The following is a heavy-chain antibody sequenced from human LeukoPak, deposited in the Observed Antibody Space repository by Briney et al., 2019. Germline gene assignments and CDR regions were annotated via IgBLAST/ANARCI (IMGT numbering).Heavy chain of an antibody. CDR2: ISWNSGSI. J-gene: IGHJ4*02. CDR1: GFTFDDYA. D-gene: IGHD6-6*01. Sequence: GGSLRLSCAASGFTFDDYAMHWVRQAPGKGLEWVSGISWNSGSIGYADSVKGRFTISRDNAKNSLYLQMNSLRAEDTALYYCAQDSSSTSDYWGQGTLVTVSS. CDR3: AQDSSSTSDY. V-gene: IGHV3-9*01.